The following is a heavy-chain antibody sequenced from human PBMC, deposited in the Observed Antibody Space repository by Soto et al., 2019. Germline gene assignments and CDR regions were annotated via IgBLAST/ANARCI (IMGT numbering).Heavy chain of an antibody. CDR3: ARDPRPFYYYYYMDV. V-gene: IGHV3-33*01. CDR2: IWYDGSNK. Sequence: ESGGGVVQPGRSLRLSCAASGFTFSSYGMHWVRQAPGKGLEWVAVIWYDGSNKYYADSVKGRFTISRDNSKNTLYLQMNSLRAEDTAVYYCARDPRPFYYYYYMDVWGKGTTVTVSS. CDR1: GFTFSSYG. J-gene: IGHJ6*03.